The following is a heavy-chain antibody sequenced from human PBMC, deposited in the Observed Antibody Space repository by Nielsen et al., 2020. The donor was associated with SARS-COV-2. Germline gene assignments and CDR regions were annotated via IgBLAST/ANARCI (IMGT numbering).Heavy chain of an antibody. D-gene: IGHD3-22*01. Sequence: GESLKISCAASGFTFSDYYMSWIRQAPGKGLEWVSYISSSGSTIYYADSVKGRFTISRDNAKNSLYLQMNSLRAEDTAVYYCPVTYYYDSSGWFDYWGQGTLVTVSS. CDR2: ISSSGSTI. V-gene: IGHV3-11*01. CDR3: PVTYYYDSSGWFDY. CDR1: GFTFSDYY. J-gene: IGHJ4*02.